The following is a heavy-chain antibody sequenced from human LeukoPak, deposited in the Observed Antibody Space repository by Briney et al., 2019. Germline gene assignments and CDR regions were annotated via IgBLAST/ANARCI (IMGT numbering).Heavy chain of an antibody. CDR3: ARGAEFSDILTGLKHDAFDI. Sequence: PSQTLSLTCTVSGGSISSGVYSWSWIRQPPGKGLEWIRYIYYSGITHYNPSLQSRVTLSVDRSKNQVSLKLSSVTAADTAVYYCARGAEFSDILTGLKHDAFDIWGQGTMATVSS. V-gene: IGHV4-30-2*01. CDR2: IYYSGIT. D-gene: IGHD3-9*01. J-gene: IGHJ3*02. CDR1: GGSISSGVYS.